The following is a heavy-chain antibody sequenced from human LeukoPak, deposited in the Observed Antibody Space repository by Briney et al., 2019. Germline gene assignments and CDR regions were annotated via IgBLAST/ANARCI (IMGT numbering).Heavy chain of an antibody. D-gene: IGHD3-22*01. CDR1: GFTFSSYE. CDR2: ISSSGSTI. J-gene: IGHJ4*02. CDR3: APGEGYYYDSSGYSDY. V-gene: IGHV3-48*03. Sequence: GGALRLSCAASGFTFSSYEMNWVRQDPGEGLEWVSYISSSGSTIYYADSVKGRFTISRDNAKNSLYLQMNSLRAEDTAVYYCAPGEGYYYDSSGYSDYWGQGTLVTVSS.